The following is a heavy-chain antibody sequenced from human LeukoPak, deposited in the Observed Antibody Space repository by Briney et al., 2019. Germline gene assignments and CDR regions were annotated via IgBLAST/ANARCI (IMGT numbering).Heavy chain of an antibody. J-gene: IGHJ4*02. CDR1: GYTFTSYY. D-gene: IGHD4/OR15-4a*01. CDR2: INPSGGST. V-gene: IGHV1-46*01. Sequence: GASVKVSCKASGYTFTSYYMHWVRQAPGQGLEWKGIINPSGGSTSYAQKFQGRVTMTRDMSTSTVYMELSSLRSEDTAVYYCARGGYMVPFDYWGQGTLVTVSS. CDR3: ARGGYMVPFDY.